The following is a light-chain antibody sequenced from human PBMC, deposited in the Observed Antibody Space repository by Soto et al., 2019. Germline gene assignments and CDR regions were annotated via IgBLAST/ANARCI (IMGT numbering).Light chain of an antibody. J-gene: IGKJ2*01. CDR2: DAS. CDR3: QQYDNLPPYT. V-gene: IGKV1-33*01. Sequence: DIQMTQSPSSLSASVGDRVTITCQASQDISTYLNWYQQKPGKAPKLLIYDASNLETGVPSRFSGSGSGTAFTFTISSLQPEDIATYYCQQYDNLPPYTFGQGTKLEIK. CDR1: QDISTY.